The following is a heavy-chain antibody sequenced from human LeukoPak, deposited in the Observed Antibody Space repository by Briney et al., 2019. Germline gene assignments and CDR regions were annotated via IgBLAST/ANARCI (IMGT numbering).Heavy chain of an antibody. Sequence: SETLSLTCTVSGGSISSGGYYWSWIRQHPGTGLEWIGYIYYSGSTYYTPSLKSGVTTSVDTSKNQFSLKLSSVTAADTAVYYCARLRAYDFWSAPWGQGTLVTVSS. CDR3: ARLRAYDFWSAP. D-gene: IGHD3-3*01. V-gene: IGHV4-31*03. CDR1: GGSISSGGYY. CDR2: IYYSGST. J-gene: IGHJ5*02.